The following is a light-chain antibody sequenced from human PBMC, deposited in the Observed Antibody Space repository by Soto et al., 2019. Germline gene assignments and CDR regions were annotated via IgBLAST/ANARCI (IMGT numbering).Light chain of an antibody. CDR1: QSVSSN. CDR3: QQLGT. J-gene: IGKJ1*01. V-gene: IGKV3D-15*01. Sequence: EIVMTQSPAPLSVSPGERATLSCRASQSVSSNLAWYQQKPGQAPRLLIYGASSRATGIPDRFSGSGSGTDFTLTISRLEPEDFAVYYCQQLGTLGQGTKVDIK. CDR2: GAS.